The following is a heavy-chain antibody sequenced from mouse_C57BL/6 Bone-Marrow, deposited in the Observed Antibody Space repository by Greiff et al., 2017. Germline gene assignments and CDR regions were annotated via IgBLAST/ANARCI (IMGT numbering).Heavy chain of an antibody. V-gene: IGHV1-69*01. J-gene: IGHJ2*01. CDR1: GYTFTSYW. CDR2: IDPSDSYT. Sequence: VQLQQPGAELVMPGASVKLSCKASGYTFTSYWMHWVKQRPGPGLEWIGEIDPSDSYTNYNQKFKGKSTLTVDKSSSTAYMQLSSLTSEDSAVYYCARGWLLPFDYWGQGTTLTVSS. D-gene: IGHD2-3*01. CDR3: ARGWLLPFDY.